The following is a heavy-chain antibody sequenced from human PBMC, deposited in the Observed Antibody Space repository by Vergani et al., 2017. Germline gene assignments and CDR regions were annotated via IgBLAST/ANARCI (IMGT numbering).Heavy chain of an antibody. CDR3: ARHLGYCSSTSCFTMGVVDY. V-gene: IGHV1-8*01. D-gene: IGHD2-2*02. Sequence: QVQLVQSGAEVKKPGASVKVSCKASGYTFTSYDINWVRQATGQGLEWMGWMNPNSGNTGYAQKFQGRVTMTRNTSISTAYMELSSLRSEDTAVYYCARHLGYCSSTSCFTMGVVDYWGRGTLVTVSS. CDR2: MNPNSGNT. CDR1: GYTFTSYD. J-gene: IGHJ4*02.